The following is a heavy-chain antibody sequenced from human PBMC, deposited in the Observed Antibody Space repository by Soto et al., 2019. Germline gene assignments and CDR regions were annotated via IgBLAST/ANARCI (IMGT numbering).Heavy chain of an antibody. CDR3: AAGDGYSSSWYVDY. J-gene: IGHJ4*02. V-gene: IGHV4-59*01. Sequence: EPLSLTCTVSGGSISSYYWSWIRQPPGKGLEWIGYIYYSGSTNYNPSLKSRVTISVDTSKNQFSLKLSSVTAADTAVYYCAAGDGYSSSWYVDYWGQGTLVTVSS. CDR2: IYYSGST. D-gene: IGHD6-13*01. CDR1: GGSISSYY.